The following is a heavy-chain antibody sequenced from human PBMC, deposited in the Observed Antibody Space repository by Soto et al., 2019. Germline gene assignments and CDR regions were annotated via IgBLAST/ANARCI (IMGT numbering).Heavy chain of an antibody. CDR1: GYIFANHY. CDR3: ARADYYDGSGFYYDY. Sequence: QVQLVQSGAEVKKPGASMKVSCKASGYIFANHYIHWVRQAPGQGLEWMGIINPSGGSTNYLQKFQGRVTMTRDTSTSTVYMELSRLRSEDTAVYFCARADYYDGSGFYYDYWGQGTLVTVSS. J-gene: IGHJ4*02. CDR2: INPSGGST. V-gene: IGHV1-46*01. D-gene: IGHD3-22*01.